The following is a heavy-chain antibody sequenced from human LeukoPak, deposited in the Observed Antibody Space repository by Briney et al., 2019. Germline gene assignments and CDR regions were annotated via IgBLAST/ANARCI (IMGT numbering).Heavy chain of an antibody. D-gene: IGHD3-22*01. J-gene: IGHJ3*02. Sequence: SETLSLTCAVYGGSFSGYYWSWIRQPPGKGLEWIGEINHSGSTNYNPSLKSRVTISVDTSKNQFSLKLSSVTAADTAVYYCARTGWAVVYAFDIWGQGTMVTVSS. V-gene: IGHV4-34*01. CDR2: INHSGST. CDR3: ARTGWAVVYAFDI. CDR1: GGSFSGYY.